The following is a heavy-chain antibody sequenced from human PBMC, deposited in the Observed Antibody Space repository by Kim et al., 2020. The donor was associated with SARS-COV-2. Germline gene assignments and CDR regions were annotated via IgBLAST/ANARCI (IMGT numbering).Heavy chain of an antibody. CDR3: ARNNRSGSYPVHFDD. CDR2: IDPSDAYV. D-gene: IGHD3-10*01. V-gene: IGHV5-10-1*01. CDR1: GYNFTTHW. Sequence: KVSCKGSGYNFTTHWISWVRQMAGKGLEWMGRIDPSDAYVNYSPSFQGHVTLSTDKSISTAYLQWSSLKASDTAVYYCARNNRSGSYPVHFDDWGQGTLVTVSS. J-gene: IGHJ4*02.